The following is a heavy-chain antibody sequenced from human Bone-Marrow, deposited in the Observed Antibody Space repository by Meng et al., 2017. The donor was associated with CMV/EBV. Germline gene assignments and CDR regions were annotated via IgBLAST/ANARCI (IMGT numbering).Heavy chain of an antibody. Sequence: GGSLRLSCAASGFSFSNFIRQAPGKGLEWLSYIGGSRTNVNYADSVKGRLTISRDNAKNSLYLQMNSLRVEDTAVYYCVRDRDWAFDIWVQGTMVTVPS. CDR1: GFSFSNF. CDR3: VRDRDWAFDI. J-gene: IGHJ3*02. V-gene: IGHV3-48*04. D-gene: IGHD2-21*01. CDR2: IGGSRTNV.